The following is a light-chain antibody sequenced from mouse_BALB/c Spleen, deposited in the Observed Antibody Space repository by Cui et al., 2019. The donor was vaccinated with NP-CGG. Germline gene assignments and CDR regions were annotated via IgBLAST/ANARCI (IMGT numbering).Light chain of an antibody. CDR3: ALWYSNHWV. CDR2: GTN. Sequence: QAVVTQESALTTSPGETVTLTCRSSTGAVTTSNYANWVQEKPDHLFTGLIGGTNNRAPGVSARFSGSLIGDKAALTITGAQTEDEATYFCALWYSNHWVFGGGTKLTVL. V-gene: IGLV1*01. CDR1: TGAVTTSNY. J-gene: IGLJ1*01.